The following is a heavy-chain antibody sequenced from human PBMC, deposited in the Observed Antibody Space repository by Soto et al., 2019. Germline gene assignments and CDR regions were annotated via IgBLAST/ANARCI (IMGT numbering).Heavy chain of an antibody. CDR2: IYYSGST. V-gene: IGHV4-30-4*08. CDR3: ARGPTVTPYYYYGMDV. D-gene: IGHD4-17*01. CDR1: GGSFSGYY. Sequence: SETLSLTCAVYGGSFSGYYWSWIRQPPGKGLEWIGYIYYSGSTYYNPSLKSRVTISVDTSKNQFSLKLSSVTAADTAVYYCARGPTVTPYYYYGMDVWGQGTTVTVSS. J-gene: IGHJ6*02.